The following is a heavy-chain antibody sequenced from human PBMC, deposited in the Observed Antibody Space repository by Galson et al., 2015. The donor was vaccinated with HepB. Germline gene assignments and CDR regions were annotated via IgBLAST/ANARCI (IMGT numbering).Heavy chain of an antibody. Sequence: SLRLSCAASGFTFSSYSMNWVRQAPGKGLEWVSSISSSSSYIYYADSVKGRFTISRDNAKNSLYLQMNSLRAEDTAVYYCARVRARVPAATWYYYGMDVWGQGTTVTVSS. CDR3: ARVRARVPAATWYYYGMDV. J-gene: IGHJ6*02. CDR1: GFTFSSYS. CDR2: ISSSSSYI. D-gene: IGHD2-2*01. V-gene: IGHV3-21*01.